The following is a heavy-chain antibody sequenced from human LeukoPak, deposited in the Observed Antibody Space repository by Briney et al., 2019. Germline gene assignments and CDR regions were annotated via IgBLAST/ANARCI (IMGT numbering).Heavy chain of an antibody. CDR2: VSGSGGST. V-gene: IGHV3-23*01. D-gene: IGHD3-10*01. J-gene: IGHJ4*02. Sequence: GGSLRLSCAASGFTFSSYAMSWVRQAPGKGLEGVSAVSGSGGSTYYADSVKGRFTISRDNSKNTLYLQMNSLRAEDTALYYCAKMVRGTNSYYFDYWGQGTLVTVSS. CDR3: AKMVRGTNSYYFDY. CDR1: GFTFSSYA.